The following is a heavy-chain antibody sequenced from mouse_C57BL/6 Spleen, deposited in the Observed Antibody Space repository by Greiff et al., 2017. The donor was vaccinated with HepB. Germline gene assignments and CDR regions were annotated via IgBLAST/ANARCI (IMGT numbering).Heavy chain of an antibody. CDR1: GFSFTSYS. Sequence: HVQLMESGPGLVAPSQSLSISCTVSGFSFTSYSISWVRQPPGKGLEWLGVIWTGGGTNYNSALKSRMSISKDNSKSQVFLKMNSLQTDDTARYYCARKNNDYDENYYAMDYWGQGTSVTVSS. D-gene: IGHD2-4*01. CDR2: IWTGGGT. J-gene: IGHJ4*01. CDR3: ARKNNDYDENYYAMDY. V-gene: IGHV2-9-1*01.